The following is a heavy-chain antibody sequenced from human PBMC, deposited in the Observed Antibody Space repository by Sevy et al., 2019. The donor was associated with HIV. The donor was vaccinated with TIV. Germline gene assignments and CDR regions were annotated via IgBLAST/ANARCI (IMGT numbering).Heavy chain of an antibody. D-gene: IGHD2-8*01. V-gene: IGHV3-33*01. Sequence: GGSLRLSCAASGFTFSNYGMHWVRQAPGKGLEWVAIIWYDGSNKYYADSVKGRFTISRDNSKNTLYLQINSLRSEDTAVYYCTRDMYGIDYWGQGTLVTVSS. J-gene: IGHJ4*02. CDR3: TRDMYGIDY. CDR2: IWYDGSNK. CDR1: GFTFSNYG.